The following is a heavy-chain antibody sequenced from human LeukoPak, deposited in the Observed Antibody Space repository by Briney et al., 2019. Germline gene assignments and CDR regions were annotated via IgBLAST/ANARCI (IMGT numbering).Heavy chain of an antibody. D-gene: IGHD3-22*01. V-gene: IGHV3-23*01. CDR3: AKDRPNFHENSGHYYRRDGDS. Sequence: GGSLRLSCQASGFTSYMYAMSWVRQAPGKGLEWVASMCGTAGCTFYPDSVKGRFTISRDNSKNVLYLRMNSLTAEDTAIYYCAKDRPNFHENSGHYYRRDGDSWGQGTLVTVSS. CDR1: GFTSYMYA. CDR2: MCGTAGCT. J-gene: IGHJ5*01.